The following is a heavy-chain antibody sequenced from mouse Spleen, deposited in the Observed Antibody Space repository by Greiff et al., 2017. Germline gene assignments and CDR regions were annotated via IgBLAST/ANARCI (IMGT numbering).Heavy chain of an antibody. CDR2: IYPRSGNT. V-gene: IGHV1-81*01. J-gene: IGHJ3*01. D-gene: IGHD2-4*01. CDR1: GFNIKNTY. CDR3: ARRLGDYDPY. Sequence: QVQLQQSVAELVRPGASVKLSCTASGFNIKNTYMHWVKQRTGQGLEWIGEIYPRSGNTYYNEKFKGKATLTADKSSSTAYMELRSLTSEDSAVYFCARRLGDYDPYWGQGTLVTVSA.